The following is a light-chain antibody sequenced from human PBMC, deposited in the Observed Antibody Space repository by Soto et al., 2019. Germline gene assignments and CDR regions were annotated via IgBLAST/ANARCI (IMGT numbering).Light chain of an antibody. J-gene: IGKJ1*01. CDR2: AAS. Sequence: ETVLTQSPGTLSLSPGERATLSCRASQSISSTYLAWYRQKPGQAPRLLIYAASSRATGIPDRFSGSGSGTDFTLTISRLEPEDFAVYYCQQYYASSWTFGQGTRVEIK. CDR3: QQYYASSWT. CDR1: QSISSTY. V-gene: IGKV3-20*01.